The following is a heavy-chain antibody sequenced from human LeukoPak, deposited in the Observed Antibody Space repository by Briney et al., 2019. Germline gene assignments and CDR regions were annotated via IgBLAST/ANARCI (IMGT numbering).Heavy chain of an antibody. CDR1: GFTFSSYW. CDR2: INSDGSST. J-gene: IGHJ6*03. CDR3: ARGNTDYSSWSAVYYYYYMDV. Sequence: GGSLRLSCAASGFTFSSYWMHWVRQAPGKGLVWVSRINSDGSSTSYADSVKGRFTISRDNAKNSLYLQMNSLRAEDTAVYYCARGNTDYSSWSAVYYYYYMDVWGKGTTVTVSS. V-gene: IGHV3-74*01. D-gene: IGHD6-6*01.